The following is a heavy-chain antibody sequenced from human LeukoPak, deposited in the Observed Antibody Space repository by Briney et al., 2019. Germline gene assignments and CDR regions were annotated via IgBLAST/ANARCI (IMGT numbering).Heavy chain of an antibody. CDR2: IYPGDSDT. Sequence: GESLKISCETFGYIFSHYWIGWVRQMPGKGLEWMGLIYPGDSDTRYSPSFQGQVTISADKSISTACLQWSSLKASDTAMYYCARRKFAAGYYYMDVWGKGTTVTVSS. V-gene: IGHV5-51*01. J-gene: IGHJ6*03. D-gene: IGHD6-13*01. CDR1: GYIFSHYW. CDR3: ARRKFAAGYYYMDV.